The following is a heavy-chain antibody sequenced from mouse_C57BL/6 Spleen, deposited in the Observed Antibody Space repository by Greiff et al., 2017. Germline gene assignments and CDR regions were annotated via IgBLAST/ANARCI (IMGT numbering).Heavy chain of an antibody. J-gene: IGHJ2*01. V-gene: IGHV14-1*01. D-gene: IGHD1-1*01. CDR1: GFNIKDYY. Sequence: VQLQQSGAELVRPGASVKLSCTASGFNIKDYYMHWVKQRPGQGLEWIGRIDPEDGDTEYAPKFQGKATMTADTSSNTAYLQLSSLTSEDTAVYYCTTYYYGSPYYFDYWGQGTTLTVSS. CDR2: IDPEDGDT. CDR3: TTYYYGSPYYFDY.